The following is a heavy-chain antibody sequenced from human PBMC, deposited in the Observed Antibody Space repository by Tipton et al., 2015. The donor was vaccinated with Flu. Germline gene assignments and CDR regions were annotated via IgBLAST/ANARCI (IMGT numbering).Heavy chain of an antibody. CDR2: MSYDGSIK. J-gene: IGHJ4*02. D-gene: IGHD3-22*01. V-gene: IGHV3-30-3*01. CDR3: ARDKGYNDSRGLEYYFAS. CDR1: GFTFSSCA. Sequence: SLRLSCAASGFTFSSCAIHWVRQAPGKGLEWVAVMSYDGSIKYYADSVRGRFTISRDNSKNTLFLQMNSLRPEDTAVYYCARDKGYNDSRGLEYYFASWGQGPLVTVP.